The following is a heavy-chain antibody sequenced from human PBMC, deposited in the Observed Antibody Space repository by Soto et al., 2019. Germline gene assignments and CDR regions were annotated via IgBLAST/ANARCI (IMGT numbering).Heavy chain of an antibody. J-gene: IGHJ4*02. D-gene: IGHD2-15*01. V-gene: IGHV4-39*01. CDR3: ARHTPAISISDH. CDR1: GGSISSSSYY. CDR2: IYYSGST. Sequence: QLQLQESGPGLVKPSETLSLTCTVSGGSISSSSYYWGWIRQPPGKGLEWIGGIYYSGSTYYNPSLKSRLTISVDTSKNQFSLKLSSVTAADTAVYYCARHTPAISISDHWGQGTLVTVSS.